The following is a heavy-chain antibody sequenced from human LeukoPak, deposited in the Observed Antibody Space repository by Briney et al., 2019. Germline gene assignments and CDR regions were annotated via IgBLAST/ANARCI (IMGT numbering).Heavy chain of an antibody. V-gene: IGHV1-69*06. CDR1: GYTFTGYY. Sequence: SVKVSCKASGYTFTGYYMHWVRQAPGQGLEWMGGIIPIFGTANYAQKFQGRVTITADKSTSTAYMELSSLRSEDTAVYYCARRSSPWYFDYWGQGTLVTVSS. CDR2: IIPIFGTA. J-gene: IGHJ4*02. CDR3: ARRSSPWYFDY. D-gene: IGHD6-6*01.